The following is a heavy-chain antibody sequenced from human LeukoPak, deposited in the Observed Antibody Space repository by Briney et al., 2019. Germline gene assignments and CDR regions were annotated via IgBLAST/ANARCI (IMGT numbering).Heavy chain of an antibody. D-gene: IGHD3-16*01. V-gene: IGHV4-38-2*02. CDR3: ARGQEGAFDY. J-gene: IGHJ4*02. CDR2: IYHSGST. CDR1: GYSISSGYY. Sequence: SETLSLTCTVSGYSISSGYYWGWIRQPPGKGLEWIGSIYHSGSTYYNPSLKSRVTISVDRSKNQFSLKLSSVTAADTAVYYCARGQEGAFDYWGQGTLVTVSS.